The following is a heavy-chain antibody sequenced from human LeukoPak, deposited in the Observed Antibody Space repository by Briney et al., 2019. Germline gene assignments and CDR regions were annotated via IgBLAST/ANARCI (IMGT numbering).Heavy chain of an antibody. Sequence: SQTLSLTCAISGDSASSNSAAWNWIRQSPSRGLEWLGRTYYRSKWYNDYAVSVKSRITINPDTSKNQFSLQLNSVTPEDTAVYYCARDEALIAAAGVYYGMDVWGQGTTVTVSS. CDR3: ARDEALIAAAGVYYGMDV. J-gene: IGHJ6*02. CDR1: GDSASSNSAA. CDR2: TYYRSKWYN. D-gene: IGHD6-13*01. V-gene: IGHV6-1*01.